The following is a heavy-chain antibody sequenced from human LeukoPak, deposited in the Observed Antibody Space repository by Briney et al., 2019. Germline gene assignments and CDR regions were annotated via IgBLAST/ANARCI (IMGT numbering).Heavy chain of an antibody. CDR3: ARDLNANDAFDI. Sequence: NPSETLSLTCTVSGGSISSNYWSWIRQPPGKGLEWIGYIYYRGNTKYTPSLKNRVSMSIDTSKNQFALKLSSVTAADTAVYYCARDLNANDAFDIWGQGTRVTVSA. CDR1: GGSISSNY. D-gene: IGHD3-9*01. CDR2: IYYRGNT. J-gene: IGHJ3*02. V-gene: IGHV4-59*01.